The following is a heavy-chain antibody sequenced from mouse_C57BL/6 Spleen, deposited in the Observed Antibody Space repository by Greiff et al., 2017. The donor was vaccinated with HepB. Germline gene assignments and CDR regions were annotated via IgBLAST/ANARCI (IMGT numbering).Heavy chain of an antibody. V-gene: IGHV1-39*01. CDR2: INPNYGTT. J-gene: IGHJ4*01. CDR1: GYSFTDYN. CDR3: AKTGTEAMDY. Sequence: VHVKQSGPELVKPGASVKISCKASGYSFTDYNMNWVKQSNGKSLEWIGVINPNYGTTSYNQKFKGKATLTVDQSSSTAYMQLNSLTSEDSAVYYCAKTGTEAMDYWGQGTSVTVSS. D-gene: IGHD4-1*01.